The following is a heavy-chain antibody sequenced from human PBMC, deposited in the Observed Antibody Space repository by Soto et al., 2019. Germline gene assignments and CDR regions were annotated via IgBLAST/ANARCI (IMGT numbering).Heavy chain of an antibody. J-gene: IGHJ4*02. Sequence: QVQLQESGPGLVKPSGTLSLTCTVSGGSMSSSNWWNWVRQSPGKGLEWIGEAHHSGRTNYNPSLKNRVTISVDKSKNHFSLKLSSVTAADTAVYYCARSEATGLDYWGQGTLVTVSS. CDR2: AHHSGRT. D-gene: IGHD1-26*01. V-gene: IGHV4-4*02. CDR3: ARSEATGLDY. CDR1: GGSMSSSNW.